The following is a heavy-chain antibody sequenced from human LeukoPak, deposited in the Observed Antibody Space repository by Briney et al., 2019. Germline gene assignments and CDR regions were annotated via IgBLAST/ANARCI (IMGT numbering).Heavy chain of an antibody. J-gene: IGHJ4*02. CDR3: ARGGSYPTSNDY. CDR1: GGPFNGYY. D-gene: IGHD1-26*01. Sequence: PSETLSLTCTIYGGPFNGYYWSWVRQPPGKGLEWIGEINHSGTTNYNPSLKSRVTISVGTSRNQFSLKLTSVTAADTAVYYCARGGSYPTSNDYWGQGTLVTVSS. V-gene: IGHV4-34*01. CDR2: INHSGTT.